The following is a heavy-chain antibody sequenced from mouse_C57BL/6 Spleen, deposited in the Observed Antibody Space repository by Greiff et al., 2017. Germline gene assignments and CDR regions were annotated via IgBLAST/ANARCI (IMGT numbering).Heavy chain of an antibody. CDR3: ASDITTVVAKAY. D-gene: IGHD1-1*01. CDR2: IDPANGNT. Sequence: EVMLVESVAELVRPGASVKLSCTASGFNIKNTYMHWVKQRPEQGLEWIGRIDPANGNTKYAPKFQGKATITADTSSNTAYLQLSSLTSEDTAIYYCASDITTVVAKAYWGQGTLVTVSA. V-gene: IGHV14-3*01. CDR1: GFNIKNTY. J-gene: IGHJ3*01.